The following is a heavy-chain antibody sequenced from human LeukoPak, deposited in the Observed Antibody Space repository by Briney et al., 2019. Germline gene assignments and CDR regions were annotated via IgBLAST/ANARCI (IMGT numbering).Heavy chain of an antibody. CDR2: IYYSGST. D-gene: IGHD3-22*01. V-gene: IGHV4-59*08. J-gene: IGHJ4*02. CDR1: GDSINSYY. Sequence: SETLSLTCTVSGDSINSYYWSWIRQSPGKGLEWIGYIYYSGSTNYNPSLKSRVTISVDTSKNQFSLKLSSVTAADTAVYYCARLSGFQVYWGQGTLVTVSS. CDR3: ARLSGFQVY.